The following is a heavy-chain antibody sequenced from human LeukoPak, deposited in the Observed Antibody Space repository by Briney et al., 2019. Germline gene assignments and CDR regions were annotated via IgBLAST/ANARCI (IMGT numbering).Heavy chain of an antibody. CDR3: SRSMIFPPDSFDY. V-gene: IGHV3-74*01. Sequence: GGSLRLSCAASGFTFSSYWMHWVRQAPGKGLVWVSRISSDGSSTSYADSVKGRFTISRDNAKNTLYLQMNSLRAEDTAVYYCSRSMIFPPDSFDYWGQGTLVTVSS. CDR1: GFTFSSYW. J-gene: IGHJ4*02. CDR2: ISSDGSST. D-gene: IGHD3-22*01.